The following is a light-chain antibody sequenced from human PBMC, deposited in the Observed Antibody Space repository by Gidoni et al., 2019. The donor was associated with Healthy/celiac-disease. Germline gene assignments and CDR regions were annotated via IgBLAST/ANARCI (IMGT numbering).Light chain of an antibody. V-gene: IGKV3-20*01. CDR2: GAS. J-gene: IGKJ5*01. CDR1: QSASSSY. Sequence: EIVLTQSPGTLSLSPGERATLSCRASQSASSSYLAWYQQKPGQAPRLLIYGASSRATGIPDRFSGSVSGTDFTLTISRLEPEDFAVYYCQQYGSSPPITFXXXTRLEIK. CDR3: QQYGSSPPIT.